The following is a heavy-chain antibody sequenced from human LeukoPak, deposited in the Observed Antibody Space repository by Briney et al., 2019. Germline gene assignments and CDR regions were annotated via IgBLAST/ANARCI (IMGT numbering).Heavy chain of an antibody. Sequence: ASVKVSCKASGYTFTSYDINWVRQATGQGLEWMGWMNPSSGNTGYAQKFQGRVTMTRNTSISTAYMELSSLRSGDTAVYYCARRKFGYDDAFDIWGQGTMVTVSS. J-gene: IGHJ3*02. CDR2: MNPSSGNT. D-gene: IGHD5-12*01. V-gene: IGHV1-8*01. CDR1: GYTFTSYD. CDR3: ARRKFGYDDAFDI.